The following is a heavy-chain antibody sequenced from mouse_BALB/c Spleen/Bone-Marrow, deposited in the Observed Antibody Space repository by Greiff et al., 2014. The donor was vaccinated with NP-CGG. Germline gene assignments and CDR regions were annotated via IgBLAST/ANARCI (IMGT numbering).Heavy chain of an antibody. D-gene: IGHD1-2*01. J-gene: IGHJ3*01. V-gene: IGHV1S81*02. CDR1: GYTFTSYW. CDR2: INPSNGRT. CDR3: ARYATATYWFAY. Sequence: VKLMESGAELVKPGASVKLSCKASGYTFTSYWMHWVKQRPGQGLEWIGEINPSNGRTNYNEKFKNKATLTVDKSSSTAYMQLSSLTSEDSAVYYCARYATATYWFAYWGQGTLVTASA.